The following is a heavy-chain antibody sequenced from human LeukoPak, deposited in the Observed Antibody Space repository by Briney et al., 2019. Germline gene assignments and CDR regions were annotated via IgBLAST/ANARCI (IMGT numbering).Heavy chain of an antibody. D-gene: IGHD6-25*01. Sequence: SETLSLSCTVSGASITTHHWSWIRQSPGKGLEWIGYSHINGGSSYNPSLKSRVTISVDTSKNQFSLKLSSVIAADTAVYYCVRDYGSGRTYYFDYWGQGTLVTVSS. J-gene: IGHJ4*02. CDR1: GASITTHH. CDR3: VRDYGSGRTYYFDY. V-gene: IGHV4-59*11. CDR2: SHINGGS.